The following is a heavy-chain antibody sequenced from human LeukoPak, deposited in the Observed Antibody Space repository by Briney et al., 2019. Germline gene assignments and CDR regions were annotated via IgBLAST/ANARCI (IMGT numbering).Heavy chain of an antibody. V-gene: IGHV3-30*04. J-gene: IGHJ4*02. CDR3: AKGEGYCSSTSCYAADY. CDR2: ISYDGSNK. D-gene: IGHD2-2*01. Sequence: GGSLRLSCAASGFSFSSYAMHWVRQAPGKGLEWEAVISYDGSNKYYADSVKGRFTISRDNSKKTLYLQMNSLRPEDTAVYYCAKGEGYCSSTSCYAADYWGQGTLVAVSS. CDR1: GFSFSSYA.